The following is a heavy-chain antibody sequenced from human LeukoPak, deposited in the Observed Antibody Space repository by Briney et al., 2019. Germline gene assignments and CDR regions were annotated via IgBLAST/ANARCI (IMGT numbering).Heavy chain of an antibody. Sequence: SDPLSLPCTVSGDSVTTTNFYWRWLRQAPGKGLEWIGSLYYGVNTYYKPSLKSRVTISADTSLNQFSLILTAVTAADTGVYYCARLRVQQLASSYYMDVWGKGTTVTVSS. CDR3: ARLRVQQLASSYYMDV. D-gene: IGHD6-13*01. CDR2: LYYGVNT. V-gene: IGHV4-39*01. CDR1: GDSVTTTNFY. J-gene: IGHJ6*03.